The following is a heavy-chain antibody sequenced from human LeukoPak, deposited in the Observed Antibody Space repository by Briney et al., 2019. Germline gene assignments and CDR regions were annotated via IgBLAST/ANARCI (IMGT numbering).Heavy chain of an antibody. CDR2: IYYSGST. J-gene: IGHJ6*02. CDR1: GGSISSYY. D-gene: IGHD2-21*01. V-gene: IGHV4-59*01. Sequence: PSETLSLTCTVSGGSISSYYWSWIRQPPGKGLEWIGYIYYSGSTNYNPSLKSRVTISVDTSKNQFSLKLSSVTAADTAVYYCACNPSYEAYGMDVWGQGTTVTVSS. CDR3: ACNPSYEAYGMDV.